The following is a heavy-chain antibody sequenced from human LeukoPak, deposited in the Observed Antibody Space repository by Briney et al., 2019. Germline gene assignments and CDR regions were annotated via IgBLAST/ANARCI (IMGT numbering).Heavy chain of an antibody. CDR1: GFTFSSYA. CDR2: INSDGSEG. V-gene: IGHV3-7*03. Sequence: GGSLRLSCAASGFTFSSYAMTWVRQAPGKGLEWVASINSDGSEGYYADVVKGRFTISRDNAKNPLYLQINSLRAEDTAVYYCARSSYSSSSSVWGQGTMVTVSS. D-gene: IGHD6-6*01. CDR3: ARSSYSSSSSV. J-gene: IGHJ3*01.